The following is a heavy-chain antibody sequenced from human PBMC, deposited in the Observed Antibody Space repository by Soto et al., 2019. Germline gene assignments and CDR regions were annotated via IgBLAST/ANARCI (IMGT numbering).Heavy chain of an antibody. J-gene: IGHJ4*02. V-gene: IGHV1-3*01. CDR3: ARSPGYSYGDY. CDR2: INAGNGNT. D-gene: IGHD5-18*01. CDR1: GYTFTSYA. Sequence: VASVKVSCKASGYTFTSYAMHWVRQAPGQRLEWMGWINAGNGNTKYSQKFQGRVTITRVTSASTAYMELSSLRSEDTAVYYCARSPGYSYGDYWGQGTLVTVSS.